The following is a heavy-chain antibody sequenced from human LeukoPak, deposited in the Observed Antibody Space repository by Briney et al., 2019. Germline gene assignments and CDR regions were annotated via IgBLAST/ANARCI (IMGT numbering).Heavy chain of an antibody. J-gene: IGHJ3*02. CDR3: ARRGVYSGYDEAFDI. CDR2: IYPGDSNT. Sequence: GESLKISCKGSGYSFTSYWIGWVRQMPGKGLEWMGIIYPGDSNTTYSPSFQGQVIISVDKSISTAYLQWSSLKASDTAIYYCARRGVYSGYDEAFDIWGQGTMVTVSS. CDR1: GYSFTSYW. D-gene: IGHD5-12*01. V-gene: IGHV5-51*01.